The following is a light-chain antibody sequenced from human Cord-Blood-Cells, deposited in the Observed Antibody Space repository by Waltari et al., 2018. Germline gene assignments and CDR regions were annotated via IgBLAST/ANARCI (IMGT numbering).Light chain of an antibody. CDR3: SSYTSSSTNWV. J-gene: IGLJ3*02. Sequence: QSALPQPASVSGSPGQSITISCTGTSSDVGGYHYVSWYQQHPSKAPKLTIYDVSNRPSGFSNRFSGSKSGNTASLTISGLQAEDEADYYCSSYTSSSTNWVFGGGTKLTVL. CDR1: SSDVGGYHY. CDR2: DVS. V-gene: IGLV2-14*03.